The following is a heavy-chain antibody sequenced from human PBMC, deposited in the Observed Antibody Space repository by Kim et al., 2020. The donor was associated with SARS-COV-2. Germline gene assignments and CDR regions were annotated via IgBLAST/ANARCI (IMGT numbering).Heavy chain of an antibody. J-gene: IGHJ1*01. CDR3: SRGDR. Sequence: GGSLRLSCAASGFTFSNFWMTWVRQAPGKGLEWVSDIKQDGSEKNSVDSVKGRFTISRANAKTSLYLQMDRLRAEDTAVYYCSRGDRGGQCNLVTVFS. V-gene: IGHV3-7*01. D-gene: IGHD2-15*01. CDR1: GFTFSNFW. CDR2: IKQDGSEK.